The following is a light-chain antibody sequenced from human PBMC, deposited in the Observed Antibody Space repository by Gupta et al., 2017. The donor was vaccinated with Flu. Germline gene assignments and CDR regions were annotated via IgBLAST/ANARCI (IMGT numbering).Light chain of an antibody. V-gene: IGKV3-20*01. J-gene: IGKJ2*01. CDR2: VAS. Sequence: EIVLSHSPGTLPLSPGERAPLSFRANHHVFKNFVAWYQQKPGQAPRLVIYVASIRAIGCPDRFSGRESSTDLTLTISRLDPEDFALYYCRLYGSSSPETFGQGTKVEI. CDR3: RLYGSSSPET. CDR1: HHVFKNF.